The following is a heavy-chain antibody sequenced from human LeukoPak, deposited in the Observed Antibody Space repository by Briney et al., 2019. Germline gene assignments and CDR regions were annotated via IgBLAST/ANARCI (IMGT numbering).Heavy chain of an antibody. CDR2: ISWNSGSI. J-gene: IGHJ6*02. D-gene: IGHD3-3*01. CDR3: AKVSGVVSYYYGMDV. CDR1: GFTFDDYA. V-gene: IGHV3-9*01. Sequence: PGGSLTLSCAATGFTFDDYAMHGVRQAPGRGRAGVAGISWNSGSIGYADSVKGRFTISRDNAKNSLYLQMNSLRAEDTALYYCAKVSGVVSYYYGMDVWGQGTTVTVSS.